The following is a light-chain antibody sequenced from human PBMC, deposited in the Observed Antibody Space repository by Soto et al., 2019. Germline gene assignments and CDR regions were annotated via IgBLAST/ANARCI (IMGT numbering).Light chain of an antibody. J-gene: IGLJ1*01. CDR3: SSYRSSSTVFYV. CDR2: EVI. V-gene: IGLV2-14*01. CDR1: SSDVGGYKY. Sequence: QSALTQPASVSGSPGQSITISCTGTSSDVGGYKYVSWYQQHPGKAPKLMIYEVINRPSGVSNRFSGSKSGNTASLTISGLQAEDEADYYFSSYRSSSTVFYVFGTGTKLTVL.